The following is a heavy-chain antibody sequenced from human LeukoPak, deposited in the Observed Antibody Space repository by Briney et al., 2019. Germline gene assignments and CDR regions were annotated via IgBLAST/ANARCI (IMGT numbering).Heavy chain of an antibody. J-gene: IGHJ5*01. D-gene: IGHD1-26*01. CDR3: AREGKVGTTNPWFDS. V-gene: IGHV1-18*01. CDR2: ISAYNGNT. Sequence: ASVKVSCKASGYTFTTYGISWLRQAPGQGLEWMGWISAYNGNTNYAQNFQSRLTMTTDTSTSTAYMDLRSLRSDKTAWYYCAREGKVGTTNPWFDSWGQGTLVTVSS. CDR1: GYTFTTYG.